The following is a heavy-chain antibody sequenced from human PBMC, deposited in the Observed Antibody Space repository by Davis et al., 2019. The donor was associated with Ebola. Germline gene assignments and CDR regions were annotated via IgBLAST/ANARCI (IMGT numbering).Heavy chain of an antibody. CDR1: GFTFSSYA. CDR2: ISGSGGST. CDR3: ARDRLLWFGELLRRYYYYGMDV. J-gene: IGHJ6*02. V-gene: IGHV3-23*01. Sequence: PGGSLRLSCAASGFTFSSYAMSWVRQAPGKGLEWVSAISGSGGSTYYADSVKGRFTISRDNVKNTLYLQMNSLRGEDTAVYYCARDRLLWFGELLRRYYYYGMDVWGQGTLVTVSS. D-gene: IGHD3-10*01.